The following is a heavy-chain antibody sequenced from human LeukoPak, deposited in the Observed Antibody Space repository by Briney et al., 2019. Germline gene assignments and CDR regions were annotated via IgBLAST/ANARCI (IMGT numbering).Heavy chain of an antibody. CDR1: GGSFSGYY. V-gene: IGHV4-34*01. Sequence: SETLSLTCAVYGGSFSGYYWSWIRQPPGKGLEWIGEINHSGSTNYNPSLKSRVTISVDTSKNQFSLKLSSVTAADTAVYYCARVTRGLRYFDWLIDYWGQGTLVTVSS. D-gene: IGHD3-9*01. CDR3: ARVTRGLRYFDWLIDY. J-gene: IGHJ4*02. CDR2: INHSGST.